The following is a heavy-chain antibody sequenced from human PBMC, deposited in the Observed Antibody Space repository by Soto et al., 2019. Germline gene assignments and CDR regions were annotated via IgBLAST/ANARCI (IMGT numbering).Heavy chain of an antibody. CDR2: IYPDDSDT. Sequence: PGXSLKISCKASGYNFNNYWIGWVRQMPEKGLEWMGFIYPDDSDTKYSPSFQGQVTISVDKSITTASLQWSSLKASDTAMYYCARIPFAATGFYFDYWAQGTLVTVSS. CDR1: GYNFNNYW. J-gene: IGHJ4*02. CDR3: ARIPFAATGFYFDY. V-gene: IGHV5-51*01. D-gene: IGHD6-13*01.